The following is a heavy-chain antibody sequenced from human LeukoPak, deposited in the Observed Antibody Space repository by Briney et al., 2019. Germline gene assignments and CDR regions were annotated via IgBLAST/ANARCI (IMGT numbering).Heavy chain of an antibody. V-gene: IGHV3-7*01. CDR1: GFNFGDYY. CDR3: AELGITMIGGV. J-gene: IGHJ6*04. Sequence: GGSLRLSCAASGFNFGDYYMSWVRQAPGKGLEWVANIKQDGSEKYYVDSVKGRFTISRDNAKNSLYLQMNSLRAEDTAVYYCAELGITMIGGVWGKGTTVTISS. D-gene: IGHD3-10*02. CDR2: IKQDGSEK.